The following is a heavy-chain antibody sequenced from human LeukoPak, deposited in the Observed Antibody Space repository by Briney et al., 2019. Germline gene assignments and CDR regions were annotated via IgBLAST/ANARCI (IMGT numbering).Heavy chain of an antibody. CDR2: IKTDGSST. Sequence: GGSLRLSCAASGFTFSNYWMHWVRHAPGKGLVWVSRIKTDGSSTFYADSVKGRFTISRDNAKNTMYLQMNRLRVEDTAVYYCVSDTALGYWGQGTLVTVSS. D-gene: IGHD5-18*01. V-gene: IGHV3-74*01. CDR3: VSDTALGY. CDR1: GFTFSNYW. J-gene: IGHJ4*02.